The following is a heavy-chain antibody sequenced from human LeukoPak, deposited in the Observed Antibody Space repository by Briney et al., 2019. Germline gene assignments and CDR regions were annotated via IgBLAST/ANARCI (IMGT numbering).Heavy chain of an antibody. Sequence: SVKVSCKASGGTFSSYAISWVRQAPGQGLEWMGGIIPIFGTANYAQKFQGRVTITADKSTSTAYTELSSLRSEDTAVYYCARMSGNVVVPAGTLGYYYYYGMDVWGKGTTVTVSS. CDR3: ARMSGNVVVPAGTLGYYYYYGMDV. D-gene: IGHD2-2*01. V-gene: IGHV1-69*06. CDR2: IIPIFGTA. CDR1: GGTFSSYA. J-gene: IGHJ6*04.